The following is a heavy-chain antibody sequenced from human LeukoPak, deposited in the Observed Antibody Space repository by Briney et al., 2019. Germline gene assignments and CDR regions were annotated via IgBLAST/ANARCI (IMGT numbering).Heavy chain of an antibody. D-gene: IGHD3-16*02. CDR3: ARCATFGGVINYFDY. CDR2: IYTSGST. J-gene: IGHJ4*02. Sequence: PSQTLSLTCTVSGGSISSGSYYWSRIRQPARKGLEWIGRIYTSGSTNYNPSLKSRVTISVDTSKNQFSLKLSSVTAADTAVYYCARCATFGGVINYFDYWGQGTLVTVSS. V-gene: IGHV4-61*02. CDR1: GGSISSGSYY.